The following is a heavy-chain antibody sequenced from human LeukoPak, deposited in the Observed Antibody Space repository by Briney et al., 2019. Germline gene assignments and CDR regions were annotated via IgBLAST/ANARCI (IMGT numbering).Heavy chain of an antibody. CDR3: ARGSLFGVDEDYNWFDP. CDR2: IYHSGST. J-gene: IGHJ5*02. D-gene: IGHD3-3*01. V-gene: IGHV4-38-2*02. Sequence: SETLSLTCNVSGYSISSGYYWGWNRQPPGKGLEWIGSIYHSGSTYYNPSLKSRVTISVDTSKNQFFLKLSSVTAADTAVYYCARGSLFGVDEDYNWFDPWGQGTLVTVSS. CDR1: GYSISSGYY.